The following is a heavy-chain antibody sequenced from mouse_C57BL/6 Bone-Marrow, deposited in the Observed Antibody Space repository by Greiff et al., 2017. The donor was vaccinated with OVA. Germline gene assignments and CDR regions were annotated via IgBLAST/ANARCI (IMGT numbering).Heavy chain of an antibody. CDR2: INPNNGGT. J-gene: IGHJ4*01. D-gene: IGHD2-3*01. CDR1: GYTFTDYY. CDR3: ASGGDGYLYYAMDY. Sequence: VQLQQSGPELVKPGASVKISCKASGYTFTDYYMNWVKQSHGKSLEWIGDINPNNGGTSYNQKFKGKATLTVDKSSSTAYMELRSLTSEDSAVYYCASGGDGYLYYAMDYWGQGTSVTVSS. V-gene: IGHV1-26*01.